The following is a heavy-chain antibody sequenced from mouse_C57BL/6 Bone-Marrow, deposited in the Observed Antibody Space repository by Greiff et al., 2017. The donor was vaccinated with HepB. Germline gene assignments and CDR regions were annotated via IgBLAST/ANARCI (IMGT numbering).Heavy chain of an antibody. CDR1: GYSITSGYD. V-gene: IGHV3-1*01. Sequence: EVKVVESGPGMVKPSQSLSLTCTVTGYSITSGYDWHWIRHFPGNKLEWMGYISYSGSTNYNPSLKSRISITHDTSKNHFFLKLNSVTTEDTATYYCARSSPDWYFDVWGTGTTVTVSS. D-gene: IGHD1-1*01. CDR3: ARSSPDWYFDV. CDR2: ISYSGST. J-gene: IGHJ1*03.